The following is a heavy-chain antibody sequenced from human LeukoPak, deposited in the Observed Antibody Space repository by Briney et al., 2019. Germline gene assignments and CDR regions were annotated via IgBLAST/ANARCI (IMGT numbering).Heavy chain of an antibody. Sequence: ASVKVSCKASGYTFTGYYMHWVRQASGQGLEWMGWINPNSGGTNYAQKFQGRVTMTRDTSISTAYMELSRLRSDDTAVYYCARWQGSGEEKVDYWGQGTLVTVSS. CDR2: INPNSGGT. CDR3: ARWQGSGEEKVDY. D-gene: IGHD3-10*01. V-gene: IGHV1-2*02. CDR1: GYTFTGYY. J-gene: IGHJ4*02.